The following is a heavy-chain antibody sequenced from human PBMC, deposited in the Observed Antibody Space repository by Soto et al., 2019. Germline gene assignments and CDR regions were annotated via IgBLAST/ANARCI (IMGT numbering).Heavy chain of an antibody. CDR1: GGSISSSSYY. CDR3: ARQAEDYDILTGYPLYYFDY. D-gene: IGHD3-9*01. V-gene: IGHV4-39*01. Sequence: SETLSLTCTVSGGSISSSSYYWGWIRQPPGKGLEWIGSIYYSGSTYYNPSLKSRVTISVDTSKNQFSLKLSSVTAADTAVYYCARQAEDYDILTGYPLYYFDYWGQGTLVTVSS. CDR2: IYYSGST. J-gene: IGHJ4*02.